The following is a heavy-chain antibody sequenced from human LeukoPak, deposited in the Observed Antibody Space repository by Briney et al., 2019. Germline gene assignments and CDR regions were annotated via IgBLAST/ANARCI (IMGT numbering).Heavy chain of an antibody. CDR2: IYYSGST. V-gene: IGHV4-39*01. CDR1: GGSISSNNYY. J-gene: IGHJ3*02. Sequence: SETLSLTCTVSGGSISSNNYYWGWIRQPPGKRLEWIGSIYYSGSTYYNPSLKSRVSISVDTSKNQFSLKLSSVTAADTAVYYCARSFFVWGTYSPDAFDTWGQGTMVTVSS. D-gene: IGHD3-16*01. CDR3: ARSFFVWGTYSPDAFDT.